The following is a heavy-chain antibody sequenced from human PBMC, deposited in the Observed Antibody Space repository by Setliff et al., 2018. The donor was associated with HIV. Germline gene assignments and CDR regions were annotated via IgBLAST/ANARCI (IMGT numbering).Heavy chain of an antibody. CDR2: IYHSGGT. J-gene: IGHJ4*02. V-gene: IGHV4-4*02. Sequence: SETLCLTCTVSGGSISSSNWWSWVRQPPGKGLERIGEIYHSGGTNYNPSLKSRVTISVDKSKNQFSLKLSSVTAADTAVYYCARGGLRLRTSTAPGYFDYWGQGTLVTVSS. CDR1: GGSISSSNW. D-gene: IGHD1-1*01. CDR3: ARGGLRLRTSTAPGYFDY.